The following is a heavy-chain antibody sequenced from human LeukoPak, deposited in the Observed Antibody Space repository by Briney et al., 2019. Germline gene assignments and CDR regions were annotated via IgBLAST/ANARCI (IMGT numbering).Heavy chain of an antibody. V-gene: IGHV1-2*02. Sequence: ASVKVSCKASGYTFTYYYMHWVRQAPGQGLEWMGWINPDSGDTNSAQKFQGRVTVTRDTSISTVYMELSGLRSDGTAVYYCARRKTVINEDPLGFDYWGQGTLVTVSS. CDR1: GYTFTYYY. D-gene: IGHD4-23*01. CDR2: INPDSGDT. J-gene: IGHJ4*02. CDR3: ARRKTVINEDPLGFDY.